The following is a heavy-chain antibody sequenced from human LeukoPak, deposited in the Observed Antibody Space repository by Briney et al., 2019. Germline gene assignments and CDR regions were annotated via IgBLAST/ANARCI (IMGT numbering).Heavy chain of an antibody. J-gene: IGHJ4*02. CDR2: IYYSGST. CDR1: GGSISSRSYY. D-gene: IGHD5-18*01. V-gene: IGHV4-39*07. CDR3: ARPGYSYGYFDY. Sequence: SETLSLTCTVSGGSISSRSYYWGWIRKPPGKGLEWIGSIYYSGSTYYNPSLKSRVTISVDTSKNQFSLKLSSVTAADTAVYYCARPGYSYGYFDYWGQGTLVTVSS.